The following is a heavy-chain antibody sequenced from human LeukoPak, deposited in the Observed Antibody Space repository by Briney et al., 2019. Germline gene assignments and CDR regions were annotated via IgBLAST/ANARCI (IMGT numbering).Heavy chain of an antibody. D-gene: IGHD2-21*02. CDR2: ISGSGGST. V-gene: IGHV3-23*01. CDR1: GFTFSSYA. CDR3: ANRGIVVVTPDY. J-gene: IGHJ4*02. Sequence: GGSLRLSCAASGFTFSSYAMSVVRQAPGKGLEWVSAISGSGGSTYYADSVKCRVTSSRDNSKETRYREMTSLSAEDTAVYYCANRGIVVVTPDYWGQGTLVTVSS.